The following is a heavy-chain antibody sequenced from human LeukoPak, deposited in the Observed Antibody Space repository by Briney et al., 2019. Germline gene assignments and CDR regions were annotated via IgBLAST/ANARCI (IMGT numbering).Heavy chain of an antibody. CDR1: GYTFTSYG. CDR3: ARVFAGPPRQLLWFGDHRFDY. J-gene: IGHJ4*02. V-gene: IGHV1-8*01. CDR2: MNPNSGNT. D-gene: IGHD3-10*01. Sequence: ASVKVSCKASGYTFTSYGINWVRQATGQGLEWMGWMNPNSGNTGYAQKFQGRVTMTRNTSISTAYMELSSLRSEDTAVYYCARVFAGPPRQLLWFGDHRFDYWGQGTLVTVSS.